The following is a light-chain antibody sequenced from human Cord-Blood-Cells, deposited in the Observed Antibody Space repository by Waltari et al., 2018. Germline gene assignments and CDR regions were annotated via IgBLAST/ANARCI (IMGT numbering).Light chain of an antibody. J-gene: IGKJ2*04. CDR2: SAS. V-gene: IGKV1-39*01. CDR1: QSISSY. CDR3: QQSYSTPRCS. Sequence: DIQMTQSPSSLSASVGARVPITCRASQSISSYLNWYQQKPGKAPKLLIYSASSLQSGVPSRFSGSGSGTDFTLDISVLQPEDFATYYCQQSYSTPRCSFGQGTKLEIK.